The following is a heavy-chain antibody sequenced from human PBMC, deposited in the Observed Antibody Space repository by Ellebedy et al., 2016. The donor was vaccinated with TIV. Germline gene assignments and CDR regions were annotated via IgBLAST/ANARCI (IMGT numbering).Heavy chain of an antibody. CDR3: ARHELGLCWFNP. D-gene: IGHD3-16*01. CDR1: GGSISSSNYY. J-gene: IGHJ5*02. V-gene: IGHV4-39*01. CDR2: IYYSGST. Sequence: SETLSLXXSVSGGSISSSNYYWGWIRQPPGKGLEWIVSIYYSGSTLYNPSLKSRVTMSVDTSKNQFSLNLSSVTAADTAMYYCARHELGLCWFNPWGQGTRVTVSS.